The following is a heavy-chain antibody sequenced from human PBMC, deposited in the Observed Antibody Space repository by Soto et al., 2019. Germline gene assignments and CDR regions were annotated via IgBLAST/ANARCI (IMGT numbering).Heavy chain of an antibody. V-gene: IGHV1-69*06. CDR3: ARMYYDILTGYYMNGMDV. J-gene: IGHJ6*02. D-gene: IGHD3-9*01. CDR1: GGTFSSYA. CDR2: IIPIFGTA. Sequence: SVKVSCKXSGGTFSSYAISWVRQAPGQGLEWMGGIIPIFGTANYAQKFQGRVTITADKSTSTAYMELSSLRSEDTAVYYCARMYYDILTGYYMNGMDVWGQGTTVTVSS.